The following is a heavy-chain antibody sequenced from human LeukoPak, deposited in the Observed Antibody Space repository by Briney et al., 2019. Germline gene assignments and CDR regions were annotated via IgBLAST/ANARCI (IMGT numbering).Heavy chain of an antibody. CDR2: INPSGGST. CDR3: ARGYCSSTSCWNSAGV. Sequence: GASVKVSCKASGYTFTSYYMHWVRQAPGQGLEWMGIINPSGGSTSYAQKFQGRVTMTRDTSTSTVYMELSSLRSEGTAVYYCARGYCSSTSCWNSAGVWGQGTTVTVSS. J-gene: IGHJ6*02. V-gene: IGHV1-46*01. D-gene: IGHD2-2*01. CDR1: GYTFTSYY.